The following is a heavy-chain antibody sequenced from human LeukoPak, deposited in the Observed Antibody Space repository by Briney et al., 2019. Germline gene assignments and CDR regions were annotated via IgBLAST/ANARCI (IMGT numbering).Heavy chain of an antibody. CDR2: ISGSGGST. Sequence: GGSLRLSCAASGFTFSSYGMSWVRQAPGKGLEWVSAISGSGGSTYYADSVKGRFTISRDNSKNTLYLQMNSLRAEDTAVYYCAKAGETYYDILTGYYYYYYMDVWGKGTTVTISS. CDR1: GFTFSSYG. J-gene: IGHJ6*03. V-gene: IGHV3-23*01. CDR3: AKAGETYYDILTGYYYYYYMDV. D-gene: IGHD3-9*01.